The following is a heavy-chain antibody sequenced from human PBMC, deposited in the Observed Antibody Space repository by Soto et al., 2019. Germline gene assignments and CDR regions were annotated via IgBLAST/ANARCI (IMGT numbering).Heavy chain of an antibody. V-gene: IGHV1-18*01. J-gene: IGHJ6*02. CDR1: GYTFTRYG. CDR2: ISGYDGRT. D-gene: IGHD3-16*01. Sequence: QVHLVQSGAEVKKPGASVKVSCKTSGYTFTRYGISWVRQAPGQGLEWMGWISGYDGRTNFAQKVQDRVTMTTDTSTSTVYMELRSLSSDDTAVYYCAREGVVPYYYYGMDVWGQGPTVTVSS. CDR3: AREGVVPYYYYGMDV.